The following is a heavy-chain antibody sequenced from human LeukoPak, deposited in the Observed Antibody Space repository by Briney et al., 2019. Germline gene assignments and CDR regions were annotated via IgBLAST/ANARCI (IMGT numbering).Heavy chain of an antibody. CDR1: GVSISATNW. CDR3: AREGGFCRPLDY. Sequence: SGTLSLTCDVSGVSISATNWWTWVRQPPGGGLEWIGEVHLNGRTHYSPSLESRVTMSAHMSENHISLQRTSVTAADTAVYYCAREGGFCRPLDYSGPGTLVIVSS. D-gene: IGHD2/OR15-2a*01. V-gene: IGHV4-4*02. CDR2: VHLNGRT. J-gene: IGHJ4*02.